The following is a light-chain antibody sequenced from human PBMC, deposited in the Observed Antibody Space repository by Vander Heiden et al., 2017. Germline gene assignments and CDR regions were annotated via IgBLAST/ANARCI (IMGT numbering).Light chain of an antibody. CDR3: QQYNEWPPLYT. J-gene: IGKJ2*01. CDR1: QSVHIN. CDR2: AAS. V-gene: IGKV3-15*01. Sequence: PATLSVSPGERATLSCRASQSVHINIAWYQQRPGQTPRLLIYAASARANGVPDRFSGSGSGTDFTLTISSLQSEDFAVYYCQQYNEWPPLYTFGQGTKLEIK.